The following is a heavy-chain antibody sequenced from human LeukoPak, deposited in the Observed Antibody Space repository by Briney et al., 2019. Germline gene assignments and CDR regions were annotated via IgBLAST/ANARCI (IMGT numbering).Heavy chain of an antibody. CDR3: ATGIAAAGTKGNFDY. Sequence: GESLKISCKGSGYSFTSYWIGWVRQMPGKGLEWMGIIYPGDSDTRYSPSFQGQVTISADKSISTAYLQWSSLKASDTAMYYCATGIAAAGTKGNFDYWGQGTLVTVSS. J-gene: IGHJ4*02. CDR1: GYSFTSYW. CDR2: IYPGDSDT. D-gene: IGHD6-13*01. V-gene: IGHV5-51*01.